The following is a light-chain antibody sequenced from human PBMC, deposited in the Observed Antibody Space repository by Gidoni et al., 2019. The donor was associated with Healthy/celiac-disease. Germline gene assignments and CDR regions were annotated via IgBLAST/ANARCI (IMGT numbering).Light chain of an antibody. V-gene: IGKV1-39*01. J-gene: IGKJ4*01. CDR1: QSISRY. Sequence: LHMTQYPSSLSASVVDRVTITCRASQSISRYLNWYQQKPGKAPKLLIFAASTLQSGVPSRFSGSGSGTDFALTISSLQPEDFATFYCQQSYSAPLTFGGGTKVDIK. CDR3: QQSYSAPLT. CDR2: AAS.